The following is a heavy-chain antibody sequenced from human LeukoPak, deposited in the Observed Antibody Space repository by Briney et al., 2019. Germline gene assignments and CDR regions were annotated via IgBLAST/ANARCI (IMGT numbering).Heavy chain of an antibody. D-gene: IGHD5-18*01. J-gene: IGHJ4*02. CDR2: IYHSGST. CDR3: ARGHSYGFAPLDY. CDR1: GGSISSGGYY. Sequence: SQTLSLTCTVSGGSISSGGYYWSWIRQPPGKGLEWIGYIYHSGSTYYNPSLKSRVTMSIDTSKNQFSLMVSSVTAADTAVYYCARGHSYGFAPLDYWGQGTLVTVSS. V-gene: IGHV4-30-2*01.